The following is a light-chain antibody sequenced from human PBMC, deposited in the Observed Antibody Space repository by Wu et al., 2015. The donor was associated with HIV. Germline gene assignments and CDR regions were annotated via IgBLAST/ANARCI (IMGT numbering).Light chain of an antibody. Sequence: EIVLTQSPGTLPLSPGESATLSCRASQSVSINYLAWYQQKPGQAPRLLIYGASSRATGIPDRFSGSGSGTDFTLTISRLEPQDFAVYYCQQFRTSPRTFGQGTKVEIK. V-gene: IGKV3-20*01. CDR3: QQFRTSPRT. J-gene: IGKJ1*01. CDR2: GAS. CDR1: QSVSINY.